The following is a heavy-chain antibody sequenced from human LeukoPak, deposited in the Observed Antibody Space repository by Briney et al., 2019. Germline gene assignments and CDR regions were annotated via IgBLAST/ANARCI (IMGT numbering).Heavy chain of an antibody. V-gene: IGHV1-2*02. CDR2: INPNRGAT. CDR3: ARETTGWGGSDY. J-gene: IGHJ4*02. CDR1: GSTFSGYY. Sequence: ASVKVSCKASGSTFSGYYIHWVRQAPGQGLAWMGWINPNRGATNYAQKFQGRVTMTGDTSISTAYMELSGLRSGDTAVYYCARETTGWGGSDYWGQGTLVTVSS. D-gene: IGHD1-14*01.